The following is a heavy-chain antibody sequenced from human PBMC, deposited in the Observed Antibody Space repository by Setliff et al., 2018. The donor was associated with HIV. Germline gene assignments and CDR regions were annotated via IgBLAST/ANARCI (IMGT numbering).Heavy chain of an antibody. J-gene: IGHJ3*02. Sequence: PGGSLRLSCAASGFTFDDYGMNWVRQAPGKGLEWVSGINWNGGSTGYTDSVKGRFTISRDNAKNSLYLQMNSLRAEDTAVYYCATEGPSETPDAFDIWGKGQWSPTPQ. V-gene: IGHV3-20*04. CDR1: GFTFDDYG. CDR2: INWNGGST. CDR3: ATEGPSETPDAFDI.